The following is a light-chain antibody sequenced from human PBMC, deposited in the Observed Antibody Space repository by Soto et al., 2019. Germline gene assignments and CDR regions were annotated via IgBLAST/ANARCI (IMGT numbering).Light chain of an antibody. Sequence: EIVLTQSPATLSLSPGERATLSYRASQSISNYLAWYQQKPGQAPRLLIYDASNRATGIPARFSGSGSGTDFTLTISSLEPEDFAVYYCQQRSNWPLTFGGGTKVEMK. CDR1: QSISNY. CDR3: QQRSNWPLT. J-gene: IGKJ4*01. CDR2: DAS. V-gene: IGKV3-11*01.